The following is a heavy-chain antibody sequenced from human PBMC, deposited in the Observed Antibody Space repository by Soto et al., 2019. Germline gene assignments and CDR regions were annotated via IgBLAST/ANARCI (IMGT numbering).Heavy chain of an antibody. J-gene: IGHJ3*02. D-gene: IGHD3-3*01. CDR1: GFILSSYW. V-gene: IGHV3-7*01. CDR2: IKPDGSGK. CDR3: ASNIFYDFWSGYYAFDI. Sequence: EVQLVESGGDFVQPGGSLRLSCVASGFILSSYWMSWVRQAPGKGLEWVANIKPDGSGKYYVDSVKGRFTIYRDNANNSLYLQMNSLRAEDTAVYYCASNIFYDFWSGYYAFDIWGRGTMVTVSS.